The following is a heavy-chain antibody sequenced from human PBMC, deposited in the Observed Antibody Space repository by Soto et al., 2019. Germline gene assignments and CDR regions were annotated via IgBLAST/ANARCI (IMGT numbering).Heavy chain of an antibody. CDR2: ISTSGSVI. J-gene: IGHJ4*01. Sequence: LRLSCAASGFTFSDYYMSWLRQAPGKGLEWISYISTSGSVIYAASVKGRFTISRDNPRNSLYLQMNSLRAEDTAVYYCARPWTVGATIDFEFWGQGTLVTVSS. CDR1: GFTFSDYY. V-gene: IGHV3-11*01. CDR3: ARPWTVGATIDFEF. D-gene: IGHD1-26*01.